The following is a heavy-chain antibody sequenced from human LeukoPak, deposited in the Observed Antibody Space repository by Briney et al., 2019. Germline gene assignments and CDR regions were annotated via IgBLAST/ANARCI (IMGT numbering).Heavy chain of an antibody. J-gene: IGHJ3*02. CDR3: ARDSVEVATIGGADAFDI. D-gene: IGHD5-12*01. Sequence: GASVKVSCKASGYTFTGYYMHWVRQAPGQGLEWMGWVNPNSGGTNYAQKFQGRVTMTRDTSISTAYMELSRLRSDDTAVYYCARDSVEVATIGGADAFDIWGQGTMVTVSS. CDR1: GYTFTGYY. CDR2: VNPNSGGT. V-gene: IGHV1-2*02.